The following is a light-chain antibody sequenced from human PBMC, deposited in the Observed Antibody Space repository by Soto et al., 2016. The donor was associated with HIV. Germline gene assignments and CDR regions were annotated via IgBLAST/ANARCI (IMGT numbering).Light chain of an antibody. CDR1: TIGSKS. J-gene: IGLJ3*02. CDR2: DDT. Sequence: SQVLTQPPSLSVAPGKTAVITCGGSTIGSKSVHWYQQKPSQVPVLVVYDDTDRPSGIPERFSGSNSGRTSATLTISRVEAEDEADYYCQVWDIGSESRPGVFGGRTKFDRP. V-gene: IGLV3-21*03. CDR3: QVWDIGSESRPGV.